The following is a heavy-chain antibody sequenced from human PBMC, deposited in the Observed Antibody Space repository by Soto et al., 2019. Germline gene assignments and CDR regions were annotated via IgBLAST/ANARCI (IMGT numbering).Heavy chain of an antibody. V-gene: IGHV3-23*01. CDR3: VKEGYYYDSSGYYYGWFDP. J-gene: IGHJ5*02. Sequence: PGGSVRLSCAGSGFTFSSYAMSWVRQAPGKGLEWVSTISGSGGSTYYADSVKGRFTISRDNSKNTLYLQMSSLRAEDTAVYYCVKEGYYYDSSGYYYGWFDPWGQGTLVTVSS. CDR1: GFTFSSYA. D-gene: IGHD3-22*01. CDR2: ISGSGGST.